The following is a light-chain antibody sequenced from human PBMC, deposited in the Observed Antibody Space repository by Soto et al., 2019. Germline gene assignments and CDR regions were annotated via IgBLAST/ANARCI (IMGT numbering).Light chain of an antibody. CDR3: SSYTSSNTPWV. J-gene: IGLJ3*02. CDR2: EVS. CDR1: SSDVGAYNY. V-gene: IGLV2-14*01. Sequence: TQASSVSGAPRQSVTISCTGTSSDVGAYNYVSWYQQHPGKAPKLMIYEVSNRPSGVSNRFSGSTSGNKASLTISGLQAEDEGFYYCSSYTSSNTPWVFGGGTKVTVL.